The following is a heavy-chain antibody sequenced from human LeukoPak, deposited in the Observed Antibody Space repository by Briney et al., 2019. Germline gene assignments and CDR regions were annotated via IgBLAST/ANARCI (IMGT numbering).Heavy chain of an antibody. CDR2: INPNSGGT. J-gene: IGHJ3*02. V-gene: IGHV1-2*02. D-gene: IGHD2-15*01. Sequence: ASVKVSCKAYGYTFTGYYMHWVRQAPGQGLEWMGWINPNSGGTNYAQKFQGRVTMTRDTSISTAYMELSRLRSDDTAVYYCARGTPIGYCSGGSCQDAFDIWGQGTMVTVSS. CDR3: ARGTPIGYCSGGSCQDAFDI. CDR1: GYTFTGYY.